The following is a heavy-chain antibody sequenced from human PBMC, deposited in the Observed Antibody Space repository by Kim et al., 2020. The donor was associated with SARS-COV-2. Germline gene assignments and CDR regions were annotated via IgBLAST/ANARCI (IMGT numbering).Heavy chain of an antibody. D-gene: IGHD3-22*01. CDR3: ASCSPYYSDSSGPFER. V-gene: IGHV3-21*01. J-gene: IGHJ1*01. Sequence: VKGRFTISSDNAKNSLYLQMNGLRAEDTAVYYCASCSPYYSDSSGPFERWGQGTLVTVSS.